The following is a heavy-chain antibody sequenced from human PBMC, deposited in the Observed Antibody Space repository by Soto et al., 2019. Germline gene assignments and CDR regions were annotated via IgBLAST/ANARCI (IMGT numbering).Heavy chain of an antibody. CDR2: LNHDGRNT. CDR3: AKDAGNEESLFDY. J-gene: IGHJ4*02. V-gene: IGHV3-23*01. CDR1: GFTFNDVG. Sequence: EVQLLESGGDLVQSGGSLRLSCEASGFTFNDVGMSWVRQTPGKGLEWVSTLNHDGRNTHYAASVEGRFTISRDNSKNTLDLQMGSLRAEDTAIYYCAKDAGNEESLFDYWGRGTLVTVSS.